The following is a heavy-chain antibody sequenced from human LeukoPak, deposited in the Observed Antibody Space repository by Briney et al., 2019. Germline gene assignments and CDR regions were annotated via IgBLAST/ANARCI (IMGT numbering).Heavy chain of an antibody. V-gene: IGHV3-23*01. CDR2: ISGSGGST. J-gene: IGHJ6*03. D-gene: IGHD2-15*01. Sequence: GGSLRLSCAASGFTFSSYAMSWVRQAPGKGLEWVSAISGSGGSTYYADSVKGRFTISRDNSKNTLYLQMNSLRAEDTAVYYCAKDQLAIVVVVASRMAGHNMDVWGKGTTVTISS. CDR1: GFTFSSYA. CDR3: AKDQLAIVVVVASRMAGHNMDV.